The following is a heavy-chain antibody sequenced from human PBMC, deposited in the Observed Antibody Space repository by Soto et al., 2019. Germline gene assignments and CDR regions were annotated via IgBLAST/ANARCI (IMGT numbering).Heavy chain of an antibody. J-gene: IGHJ4*02. CDR2: ISYDGSNK. D-gene: IGHD6-13*01. CDR1: GFTFSSYA. Sequence: QVQLVESGGGVVQPGRSLRLSCAASGFTFSSYAMHWVRQAPGKGLEWVAVISYDGSNKYYADSVKGRFTISRDNSKNTLYLQMNSLRAEDTAVYYCARGFSSSWYGVVYWGQGTLVTVSS. V-gene: IGHV3-30-3*01. CDR3: ARGFSSSWYGVVY.